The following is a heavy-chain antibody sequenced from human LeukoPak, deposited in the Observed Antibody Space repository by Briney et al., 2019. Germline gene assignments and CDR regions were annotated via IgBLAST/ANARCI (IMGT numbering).Heavy chain of an antibody. CDR1: GFTFSSYS. CDR2: ISSSSSYI. J-gene: IGHJ5*02. CDR3: ARRGPHGWFDP. V-gene: IGHV3-21*01. D-gene: IGHD6-25*01. Sequence: KTGGSLRLSCAASGFTFSSYSMNWVRQAPGKGLEWVSSISSSSSYIYYADSVKGRFTISRDNAKNSLYLQMNSLRAEDTAVYYCARRGPHGWFDPWGQGTLVTVSS.